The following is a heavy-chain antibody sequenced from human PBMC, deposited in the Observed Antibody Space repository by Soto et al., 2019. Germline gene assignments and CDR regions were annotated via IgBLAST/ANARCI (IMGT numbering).Heavy chain of an antibody. V-gene: IGHV4-59*01. CDR1: GGSISSYY. Sequence: SETLSLTCTVSGGSISSYYWSWIRQPPGKGLEWIGYIYYSGSTNYNPSLKSRVTISVETSKNQFSLKLSSVTAEDTAVYYCARQKYSSWTYFDYWGQGTLVTVSS. CDR3: ARQKYSSWTYFDY. CDR2: IYYSGST. D-gene: IGHD6-6*01. J-gene: IGHJ4*02.